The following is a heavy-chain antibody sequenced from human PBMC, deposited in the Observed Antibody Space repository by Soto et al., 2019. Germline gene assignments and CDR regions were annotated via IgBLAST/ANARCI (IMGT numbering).Heavy chain of an antibody. CDR1: GFTFSSYA. V-gene: IGHV3-30-3*01. Sequence: QVQLVESGGGVVQPGRSLRLSCAASGFTFSSYAMHWVRQAPGKGLEWVAVISYDGSNKYYADSVKGRFTISRDNSKNTLYLQMNSLRAEDTAVYYCERDRSRNWFDPWGQGTLVTVSS. J-gene: IGHJ5*02. CDR2: ISYDGSNK. CDR3: ERDRSRNWFDP.